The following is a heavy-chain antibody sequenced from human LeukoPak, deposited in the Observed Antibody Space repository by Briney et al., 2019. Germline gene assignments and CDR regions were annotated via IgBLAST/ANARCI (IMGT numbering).Heavy chain of an antibody. V-gene: IGHV6-1*01. CDR2: TYYRSKWYN. J-gene: IGHJ1*01. CDR1: GDSVSSNSAA. Sequence: SQTLSLTCAISGDSVSSNSAAWSWIRQSPSRGLEWLGRTYYRSKWYNDYAISVKSRMTINPDTSKNQLSLQLNSVTPEDTAVYYCARAAVSGTYEHWGQGTLVTVSS. CDR3: ARAAVSGTYEH. D-gene: IGHD1-26*01.